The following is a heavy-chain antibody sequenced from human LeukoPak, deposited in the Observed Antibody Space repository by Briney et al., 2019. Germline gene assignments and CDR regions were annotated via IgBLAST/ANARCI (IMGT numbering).Heavy chain of an antibody. CDR1: GFTFSTYG. Sequence: PGGSLRLSCAASGFTFSTYGMTSVRQAPGKGLEWVSFITSTGVSTYYADSVKGRFAISRDNSKNTLSLQMNSLRAEDTAVYYCAKVASGYCSGGGCYVDYWGQGTLVTVSS. J-gene: IGHJ4*02. D-gene: IGHD2-15*01. CDR3: AKVASGYCSGGGCYVDY. V-gene: IGHV3-23*01. CDR2: ITSTGVST.